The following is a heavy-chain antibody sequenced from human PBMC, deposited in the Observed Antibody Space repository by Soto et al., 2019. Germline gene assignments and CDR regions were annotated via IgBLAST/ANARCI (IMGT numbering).Heavy chain of an antibody. CDR3: ARDGLMAPTSYFDY. Sequence: SVKVSCKASGGTFSSYAISWVRQAPGQGLEWMGGIIPIFGTANYAQKFQGRVTITADKSTSTAYMELSSLRSEDTAVYYCARDGLMAPTSYFDYWGQGTLVTVSS. J-gene: IGHJ4*02. D-gene: IGHD2-8*01. CDR1: GGTFSSYA. CDR2: IIPIFGTA. V-gene: IGHV1-69*06.